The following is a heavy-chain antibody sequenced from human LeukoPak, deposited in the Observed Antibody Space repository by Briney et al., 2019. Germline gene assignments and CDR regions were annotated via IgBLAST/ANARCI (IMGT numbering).Heavy chain of an antibody. D-gene: IGHD4-17*01. CDR1: GYSISSGYY. J-gene: IGHJ5*02. Sequence: SETLSLTCAVSGYSISSGYYWGWIRQPPGKGLEWIGSIYHSGSTYYNPSLKSRVTISVDTSKNQFSLKLSSVTAADTAVYYCARAHYGDYVLGWFDPWGQGTLVTVSS. CDR2: IYHSGST. V-gene: IGHV4-38-2*01. CDR3: ARAHYGDYVLGWFDP.